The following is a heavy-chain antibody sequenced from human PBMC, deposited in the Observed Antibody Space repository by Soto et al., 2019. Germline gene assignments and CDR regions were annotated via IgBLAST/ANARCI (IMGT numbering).Heavy chain of an antibody. D-gene: IGHD2-8*01. Sequence: PGGSLRLSCAASGFTFSSYGMHWVRQAPGKGLEWVAVIWYDGSNKYYADSVKGRFTISRDNSKNTLYLQMNSLRAEDTAVYYCARDLFGYCTNGVCYNYGMDVWGQGTTVTVSS. CDR1: GFTFSSYG. J-gene: IGHJ6*02. CDR3: ARDLFGYCTNGVCYNYGMDV. V-gene: IGHV3-33*01. CDR2: IWYDGSNK.